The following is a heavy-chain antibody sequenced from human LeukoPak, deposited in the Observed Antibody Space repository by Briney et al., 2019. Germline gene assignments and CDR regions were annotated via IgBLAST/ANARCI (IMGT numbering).Heavy chain of an antibody. CDR3: ARVSWFPGTSYYYMDV. Sequence: SETLSLTCTVSGGSISSYYWSWIRQPPGKGLEWIGYIYYSGTTNYNPSLKSRVTISVDTSKNQFSLKLTSVTAADMAVYYCARVSWFPGTSYYYMDVWGKGTTVTVSS. CDR2: IYYSGTT. CDR1: GGSISSYY. J-gene: IGHJ6*03. D-gene: IGHD1-1*01. V-gene: IGHV4-59*01.